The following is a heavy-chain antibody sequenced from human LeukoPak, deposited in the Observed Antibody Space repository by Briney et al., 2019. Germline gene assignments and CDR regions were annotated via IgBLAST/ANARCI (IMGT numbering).Heavy chain of an antibody. J-gene: IGHJ4*02. CDR2: IYTSGST. CDR3: ARATYYYGSGSYYNKFAFDY. V-gene: IGHV4-4*07. Sequence: PSETLSLTCTVSGGSISSYYWSWIRQLAGKGLKWIGRIYTSGSTNYNPSLKSRVTMSVDTSKNQFSLKLSSVTAADTAVYYCARATYYYGSGSYYNKFAFDYWGQGTLVTVSS. D-gene: IGHD3-10*01. CDR1: GGSISSYY.